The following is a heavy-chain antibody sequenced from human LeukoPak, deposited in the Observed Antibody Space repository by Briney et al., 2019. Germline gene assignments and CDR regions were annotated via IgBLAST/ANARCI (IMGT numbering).Heavy chain of an antibody. CDR2: ICSNGGST. CDR3: AKPAKTDYVDY. V-gene: IGHV3-64*01. J-gene: IGHJ4*01. D-gene: IGHD4/OR15-4a*01. Sequence: PGGSLRLSCAASGFTFSSYAMHWVREAPGKGLEYVSAICSNGGSTYYANSVKGRFTISRDNSKNTLYLQMGSLRAEDMAVYYCAKPAKTDYVDYWGQGTLVTVSS. CDR1: GFTFSSYA.